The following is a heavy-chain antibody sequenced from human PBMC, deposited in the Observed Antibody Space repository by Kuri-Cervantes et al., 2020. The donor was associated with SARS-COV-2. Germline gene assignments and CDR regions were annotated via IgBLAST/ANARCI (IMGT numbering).Heavy chain of an antibody. D-gene: IGHD6-13*01. CDR1: GFTFSNFG. V-gene: IGHV3-30*03. J-gene: IGHJ6*01. Sequence: GGSLRLSCAASGFTFSNFGMHWVRQAPGKGLEWVTLISYDGSDKYYADSVKGRFTISRDNSKSTLFLQMNSLRAEDTAEYYCGRGAAAADYFFYGMDVWGRGTTVTVSS. CDR2: ISYDGSDK. CDR3: GRGAAAADYFFYGMDV.